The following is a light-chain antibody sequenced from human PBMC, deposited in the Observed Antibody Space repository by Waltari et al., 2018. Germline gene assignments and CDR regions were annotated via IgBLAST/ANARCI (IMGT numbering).Light chain of an antibody. J-gene: IGKJ2*01. V-gene: IGKV1-33*01. Sequence: TCQANQDITTALSWFQQKPGKAPQLLIYDASSLQAGGPSRFSGTGSGTAFSFTITSLQPEDSATYYCQHYHSLPYTFGRGTKLQIK. CDR3: QHYHSLPYT. CDR1: QDITTA. CDR2: DAS.